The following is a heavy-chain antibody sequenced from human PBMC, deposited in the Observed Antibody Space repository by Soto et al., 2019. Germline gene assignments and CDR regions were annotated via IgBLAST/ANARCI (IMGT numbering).Heavy chain of an antibody. CDR1: GYTFTTYG. CDR2: ISTYNGNT. D-gene: IGHD2-8*01. CDR3: AREYCANGVCYLPDY. Sequence: QVPLVQSGAEVKKPGASVKVSCKASGYTFTTYGISWVRQAPGQGLEWMGWISTYNGNTYYTQKLQGRVTMTTDTSTNTAYMELTSRKSDDTAVYFWAREYCANGVCYLPDYWGQGTLVTVSS. J-gene: IGHJ4*02. V-gene: IGHV1-18*01.